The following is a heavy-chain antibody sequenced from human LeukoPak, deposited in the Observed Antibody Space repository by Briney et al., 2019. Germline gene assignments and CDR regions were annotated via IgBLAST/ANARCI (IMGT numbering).Heavy chain of an antibody. CDR2: ISSSSSTI. D-gene: IGHD2-2*01. V-gene: IGHV3-48*04. J-gene: IGHJ4*02. CDR1: GFTFSSYS. CDR3: ARDYCSSTSCSFDY. Sequence: GGSLRLSCAASGFTFSSYSMNWVRQAPGKGLEWVSYISSSSSTIYYADSVKGRFTISRDNAKNSLYLQMNSLSAEDTAVYYCARDYCSSTSCSFDYWGQGTLVTVSS.